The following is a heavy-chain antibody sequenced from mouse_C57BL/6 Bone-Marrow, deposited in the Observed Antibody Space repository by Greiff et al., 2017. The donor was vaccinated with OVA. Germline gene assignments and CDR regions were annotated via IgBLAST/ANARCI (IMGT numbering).Heavy chain of an antibody. CDR3: YHCSCFAYFAD. CDR2: IYPRSGNT. V-gene: IGHV1-81*01. D-gene: IGHD1-1*01. Sequence: QVQLQQSGAELARPGASVKLSCKASGYTFTSYGISWVKQRPGQGLEWIGEIYPRSGNTNYNEKFKGKATLTADKSSSTAYMELRSLTSDAAAVYCCYHCSCFAYFADWGPGTTVTVSS. J-gene: IGHJ1*01. CDR1: GYTFTSYG.